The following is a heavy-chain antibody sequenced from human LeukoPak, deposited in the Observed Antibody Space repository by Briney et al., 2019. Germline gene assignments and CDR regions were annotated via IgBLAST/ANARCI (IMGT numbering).Heavy chain of an antibody. D-gene: IGHD1-26*01. J-gene: IGHJ4*02. CDR2: IYYSGST. CDR1: GGSLSNYY. V-gene: IGHV4-59*08. Sequence: PSETLSLTCTVSGGSLSNYYWSWIRLPPGKGLEWIGYIYYSGSTSYNPSLKSRVTISVDTSKNQFSLKLSSVTAADTAVYYCARSGTVGAMPVWGQGTLVTVSS. CDR3: ARSGTVGAMPV.